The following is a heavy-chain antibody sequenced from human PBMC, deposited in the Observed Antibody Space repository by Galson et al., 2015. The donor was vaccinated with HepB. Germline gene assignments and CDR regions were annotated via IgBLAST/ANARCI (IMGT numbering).Heavy chain of an antibody. CDR1: GASISSNLYY. CDR2: IYYTGNT. V-gene: IGHV4-39*07. J-gene: IGHJ4*02. Sequence: SLTCTVSGASISSNLYYWVWIRQPPEKSLEWIGSIYYTGNTYYTSSLKSRVTISMDMSKNQFSLKVNSVTAADTAVYYCARAAGDSSTYANDYWGQGTLVTVSS. CDR3: ARAAGDSSTYANDY. D-gene: IGHD5-18*01.